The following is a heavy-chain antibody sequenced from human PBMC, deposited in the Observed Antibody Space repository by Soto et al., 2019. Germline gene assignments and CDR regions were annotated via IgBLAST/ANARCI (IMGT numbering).Heavy chain of an antibody. CDR1: GGTFSSYA. CDR2: IIPIFGTA. D-gene: IGHD3-22*01. V-gene: IGHV1-69*12. CDR3: AKHYDRSGYYYRGLDY. J-gene: IGHJ4*02. Sequence: QVQLVQSGAEVKKPGSSVKVSCKASGGTFSSYAISWVRQAPGQGLEWMGGIIPIFGTADYAQKFQGRVTITADESTSTAYMELSSLRSEDTAAYYCAKHYDRSGYYYRGLDYWGQGTLVTVSS.